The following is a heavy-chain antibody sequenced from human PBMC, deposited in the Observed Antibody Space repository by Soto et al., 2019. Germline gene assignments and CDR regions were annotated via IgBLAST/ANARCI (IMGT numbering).Heavy chain of an antibody. Sequence: QVTLKESGPVLVKPTETLTLTCTVSGFTLSNARMGVSWIRQPPGKALEWLAHIFSNDEKSYSTSLKSRLTISKDTSKSQVVLTMINMDPVDTATYYCARIPDYPYYYYGMDVWGQGTTVTVSS. CDR3: ARIPDYPYYYYGMDV. CDR2: IFSNDEK. V-gene: IGHV2-26*01. J-gene: IGHJ6*02. D-gene: IGHD4-17*01. CDR1: GFTLSNARMG.